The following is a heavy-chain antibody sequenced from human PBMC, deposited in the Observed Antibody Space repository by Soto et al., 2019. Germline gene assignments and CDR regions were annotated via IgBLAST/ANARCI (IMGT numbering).Heavy chain of an antibody. CDR2: ISPYDDST. CDR1: GYTFIRYG. D-gene: IGHD3-10*01. Sequence: GASVKVSCKASGYTFIRYGITWVRQAPGQGFEWMGWISPYDDSTIYAQKLQGRVTMTTDTSTSTAYMELRSLRSDDTAVYYCARDILGFNGDLDYWGQGTLVTVSS. V-gene: IGHV1-18*01. J-gene: IGHJ4*02. CDR3: ARDILGFNGDLDY.